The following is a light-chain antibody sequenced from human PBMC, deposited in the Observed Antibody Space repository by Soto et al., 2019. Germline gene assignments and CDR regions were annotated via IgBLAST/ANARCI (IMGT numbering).Light chain of an antibody. CDR1: SGFVGSFSL. Sequence: QSVLAQPASVSGSPGQSITISCTGTSGFVGSFSLVSWYQQHPGKAPKVMISAGHRRPSGVPDRFSGSTSVNSGSLTISGLHAYGEADYYCCLYIGATTCVFGTGTKGTAL. CDR2: AGH. CDR3: CLYIGATTCV. J-gene: IGLJ1*01. V-gene: IGLV2-23*01.